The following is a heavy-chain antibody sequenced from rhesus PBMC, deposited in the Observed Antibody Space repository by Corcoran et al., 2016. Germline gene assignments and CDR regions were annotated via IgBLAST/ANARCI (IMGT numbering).Heavy chain of an antibody. D-gene: IGHD2-2*01. Sequence: EVQLVESGAGLFQPVGSRRRTCAAAGFTFSNRWMSWVRQAPGRGLELVDRIKRKIDGETTDYAASVKDRFTISRDDSKNTLYLQMNSLTTEDTAVYYCTSYSGYYWGQGVLVTVSS. V-gene: IGHV3-30*02. J-gene: IGHJ4*01. CDR3: TSYSGYY. CDR2: IKRKIDGETT. CDR1: GFTFSNRW.